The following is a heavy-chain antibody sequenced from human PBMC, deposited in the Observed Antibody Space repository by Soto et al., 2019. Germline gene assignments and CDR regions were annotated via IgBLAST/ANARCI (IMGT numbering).Heavy chain of an antibody. V-gene: IGHV4-39*01. CDR3: ARLSAAGNYYYYGMDV. CDR2: MYYSGST. J-gene: IGHJ6*02. CDR1: GGSIGSSSYY. D-gene: IGHD6-13*01. Sequence: PSETLSLTCTVSGGSIGSSSYYWGWIRQPPGKGLEWIGSMYYSGSTYYNPSLKSRVTIFVDTSKNQFSLKLSSVTAADTAVYYCARLSAAGNYYYYGMDVWGQGTTVTVSS.